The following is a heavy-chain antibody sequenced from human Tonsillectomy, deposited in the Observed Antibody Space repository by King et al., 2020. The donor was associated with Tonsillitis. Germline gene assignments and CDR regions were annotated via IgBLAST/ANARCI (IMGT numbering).Heavy chain of an antibody. CDR1: GYSFTSYW. D-gene: IGHD6-19*01. CDR2: IDPSDSYT. Sequence: VQLVESGAEVKKPGESLRISCKGSGYSFTSYWISWVRQMPGKGLEWMGRIDPSDSYTNYSPSFQGHVTISPAKSISTAYLQWSSLKASDTAMYYCARHEGYSSGWYHYWGQGTLVTVSS. CDR3: ARHEGYSSGWYHY. V-gene: IGHV5-10-1*03. J-gene: IGHJ4*02.